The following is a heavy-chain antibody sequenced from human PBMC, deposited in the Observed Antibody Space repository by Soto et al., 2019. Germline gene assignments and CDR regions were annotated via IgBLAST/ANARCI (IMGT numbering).Heavy chain of an antibody. V-gene: IGHV3-21*01. CDR2: ISSSSSYI. D-gene: IGHD3-9*01. Sequence: GGSTRLSCAASGLTFCSYSMNWVRQDPGKGLEWVSSISSSSSYIYYADSVKGRFTISRDNAKNSLYLQMNSLRAEDTAVYYCARDQFDPPDSWGQGTLVTVSS. CDR3: ARDQFDPPDS. J-gene: IGHJ4*02. CDR1: GLTFCSYS.